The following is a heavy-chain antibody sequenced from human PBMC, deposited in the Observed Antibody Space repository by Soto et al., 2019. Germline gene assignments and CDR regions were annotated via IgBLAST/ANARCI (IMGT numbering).Heavy chain of an antibody. CDR3: ARDDTRAGYDY. CDR1: GGSITTGGYY. V-gene: IGHV4-31*03. J-gene: IGHJ4*02. D-gene: IGHD5-18*01. Sequence: QVQLQESGPGLVKPSQTLSLTCTVSGGSITTGGYYWSWIRQHPGKGLEWIGYIYYSGSTSYNPSLKSRITMSVDTSKNQLSLKLNSVTAADTAVYYCARDDTRAGYDYWGQGTLVTVSS. CDR2: IYYSGST.